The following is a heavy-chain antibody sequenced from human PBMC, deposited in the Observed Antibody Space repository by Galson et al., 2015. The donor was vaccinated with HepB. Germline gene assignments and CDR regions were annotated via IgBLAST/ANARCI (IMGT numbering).Heavy chain of an antibody. CDR1: GFTVSSNY. D-gene: IGHD5-12*01. V-gene: IGHV3-66*01. CDR2: IYSGGSA. CDR3: ARDLDIVATRGSDAFDI. Sequence: SLRLSCAASGFTVSSNYMSWVRQAPGEGLEWVSVIYSGGSAYYADSVKGRFTISRDNSKNTLYLQMNSLRAEDTAVYYCARDLDIVATRGSDAFDIWGQGTMVTVSS. J-gene: IGHJ3*02.